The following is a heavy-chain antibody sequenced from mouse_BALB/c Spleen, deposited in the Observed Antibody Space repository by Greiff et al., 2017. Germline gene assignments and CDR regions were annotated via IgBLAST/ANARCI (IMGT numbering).Heavy chain of an antibody. V-gene: IGHV1-26*01. CDR2: INPYNGAT. J-gene: IGHJ4*01. CDR1: GYSFTGYY. D-gene: IGHD1-1*01. CDR3: ARRDYVDYYAMDY. Sequence: EVQLQQSGPELVKPGASVKISCKASGYSFTGYYMHWVKQSHVKSLEWIGRINPYNGATSYNQNFKDKASLTVDKSSSTAYMELHSLTSEDSAVYYCARRDYVDYYAMDYWGQGTSVTVSS.